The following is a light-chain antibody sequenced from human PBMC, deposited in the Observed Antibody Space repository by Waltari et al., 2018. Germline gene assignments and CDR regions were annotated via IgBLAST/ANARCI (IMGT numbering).Light chain of an antibody. J-gene: IGKJ4*01. CDR2: DAS. V-gene: IGKV3-11*01. CDR1: QSVSSY. Sequence: EIVLTQSPATLSLSPGERATLSCRASQSVSSYLAWYQQKPGQAPRLLIYDASSRATGIPARFSGSGSGTDFTRTISSLGPEEFAVYYCQQRSNWPLTFGVGTKVEIK. CDR3: QQRSNWPLT.